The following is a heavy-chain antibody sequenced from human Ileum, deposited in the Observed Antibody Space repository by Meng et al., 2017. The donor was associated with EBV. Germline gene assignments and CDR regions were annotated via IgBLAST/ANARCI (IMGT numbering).Heavy chain of an antibody. CDR2: TYYSGST. CDR3: ARGDILTGYWYYFDY. Sequence: QLPLQESGPGLVKPSETLSLTCTVSGASIRGSRYYWGWIRQPPGKGLEWIGSTYYSGSTNYNPSLKSRVTISVDMSKNQFSLNLSSVTAADTAVHYCARGDILTGYWYYFDYWGQGILVTVSS. CDR1: GASIRGSRYY. J-gene: IGHJ4*02. V-gene: IGHV4-39*07. D-gene: IGHD3-9*01.